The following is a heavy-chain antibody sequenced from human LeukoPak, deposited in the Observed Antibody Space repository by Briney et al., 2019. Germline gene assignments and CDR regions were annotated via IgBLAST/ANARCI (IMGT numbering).Heavy chain of an antibody. Sequence: PSETLSLTCTVSGGSISSYYWSWIWQPPGKGLEWIGYIYYSGSTNYNPSLKSRVTISVDTSKNQFSLKLSSVTAADTAVYYCARRGEDGYNSFADAFDIWGQGTMVTVSS. CDR2: IYYSGST. CDR3: ARRGEDGYNSFADAFDI. J-gene: IGHJ3*02. V-gene: IGHV4-59*01. CDR1: GGSISSYY. D-gene: IGHD5-24*01.